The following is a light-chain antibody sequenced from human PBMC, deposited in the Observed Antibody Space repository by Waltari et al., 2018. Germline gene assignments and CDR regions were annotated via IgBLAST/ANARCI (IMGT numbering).Light chain of an antibody. Sequence: DIQLTQSPSFLSASVGDRVTITCRASQGISSSLAWYQQKPGKAPELLIYAASTLQSGVPSRFSGSGSVTEFTLTISSLQPEDFATYYCQQLNSYPLTFGPGTKVDVK. V-gene: IGKV1-9*01. J-gene: IGKJ3*01. CDR1: QGISSS. CDR2: AAS. CDR3: QQLNSYPLT.